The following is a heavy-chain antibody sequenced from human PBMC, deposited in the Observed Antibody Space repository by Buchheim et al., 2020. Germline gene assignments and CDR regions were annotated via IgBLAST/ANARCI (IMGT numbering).Heavy chain of an antibody. V-gene: IGHV4-4*02. Sequence: QVQLQESGPGLVKPSGTLSLTCAGSGGSMSDGWRSWVRQPPGKGLEWIGEIFQTGSTNYNPSLKGRVILSIDKSKNPVSLNLSSVTAADTAVYFCAGHLRSQRALVVWGQGTT. J-gene: IGHJ6*01. CDR1: GGSMSDGW. CDR2: IFQTGST. CDR3: AGHLRSQRALVV.